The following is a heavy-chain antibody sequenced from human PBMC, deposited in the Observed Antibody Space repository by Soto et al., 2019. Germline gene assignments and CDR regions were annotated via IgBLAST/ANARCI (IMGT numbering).Heavy chain of an antibody. D-gene: IGHD2-2*02. CDR2: IYYSGST. V-gene: IGHV4-30-4*01. CDR3: ARAPHRYCSSTSCYTAHAFDI. CDR1: GGSISSGDYY. Sequence: SETLSLTCTVSGGSISSGDYYWSWIRQPPGKGLEWIGYIYYSGSTYYNPSLKSRVTISVDTSKNQFSLKLSSVTAADTAVYYCARAPHRYCSSTSCYTAHAFDIWGQGTMVTVSS. J-gene: IGHJ3*02.